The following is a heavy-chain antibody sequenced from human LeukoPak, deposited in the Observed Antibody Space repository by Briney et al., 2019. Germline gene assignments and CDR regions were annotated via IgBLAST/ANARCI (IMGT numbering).Heavy chain of an antibody. V-gene: IGHV3-48*03. CDR1: GFTFSSYE. CDR2: ISSSGGTI. J-gene: IGHJ6*03. Sequence: GGSLRLSCAASGFTFSSYEMNWIRQAPGKGLEWVSYISSSGGTIYYADSVKGRFTISRDNAKNSLYLQMNSLRDEDTAVYYCARGREAMDVWGKGTTVTTSS. CDR3: ARGREAMDV. D-gene: IGHD1-26*01.